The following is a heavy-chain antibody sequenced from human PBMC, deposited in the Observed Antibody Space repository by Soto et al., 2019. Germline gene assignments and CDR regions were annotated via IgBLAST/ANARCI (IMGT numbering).Heavy chain of an antibody. Sequence: TLSLTCAVSGGSISSGGYSWSWIRQPPGKGLEWIGYIYHSGSTYYNPSLKSRVTISVDRSKNQFSLKLSSVTAADTAVYYCASAFVHDYGDYAWDYWGQGTLVTVSS. V-gene: IGHV4-30-2*01. CDR3: ASAFVHDYGDYAWDY. CDR1: GGSISSGGYS. D-gene: IGHD4-17*01. CDR2: IYHSGST. J-gene: IGHJ4*02.